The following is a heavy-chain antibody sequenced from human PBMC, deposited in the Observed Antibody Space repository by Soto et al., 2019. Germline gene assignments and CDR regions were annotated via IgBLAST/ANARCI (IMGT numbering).Heavy chain of an antibody. CDR1: GDSVSSNSAA. V-gene: IGHV6-1*01. CDR2: TYYRSKWYH. Sequence: LSQTLSLTCAISGDSVSSNSAAWNWIRQSPSRGLEWLGRTYYRSKWYHDYALSVKSRISINPDTSKNQISLQLNSVTPEDTAVSYCTRASYTSTWYWYFDYSGQGSLVTVSS. J-gene: IGHJ4*02. D-gene: IGHD6-13*01. CDR3: TRASYTSTWYWYFDY.